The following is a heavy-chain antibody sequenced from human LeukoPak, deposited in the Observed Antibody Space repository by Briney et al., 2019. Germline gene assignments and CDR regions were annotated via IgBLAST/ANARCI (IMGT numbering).Heavy chain of an antibody. J-gene: IGHJ3*02. CDR2: IIPIFGTA. D-gene: IGHD5-24*01. CDR3: ARQEMATAHAFDI. Sequence: SVKVSCKASGYTFTGYYMHWVRQAPGQGLEWMGGIIPIFGTANYAQKFQGRVTITADESTSTAYMELSSLRSEDTAVYYCARQEMATAHAFDIWGQGTMVTVSS. CDR1: GYTFTGYY. V-gene: IGHV1-69*13.